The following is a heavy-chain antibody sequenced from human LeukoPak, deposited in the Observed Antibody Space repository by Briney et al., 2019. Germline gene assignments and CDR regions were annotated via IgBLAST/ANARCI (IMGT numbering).Heavy chain of an antibody. D-gene: IGHD2/OR15-2a*01. Sequence: SETLSLTCTVSGDSVSSSSYYWDWIRQPPGKGLEWIGSISSDGNTHYNTSLKSRVTMSVDTSKNQFSLKLTSVTAADTAVYFCAAWQNRLFDYWGQGTLVTVSS. V-gene: IGHV4-39*01. CDR1: GDSVSSSSYY. CDR3: AAWQNRLFDY. J-gene: IGHJ4*02. CDR2: ISSDGNT.